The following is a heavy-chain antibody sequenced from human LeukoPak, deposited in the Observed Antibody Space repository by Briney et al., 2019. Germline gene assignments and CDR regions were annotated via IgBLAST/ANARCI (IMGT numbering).Heavy chain of an antibody. V-gene: IGHV4-59*08. CDR2: IYYSGST. J-gene: IGHJ3*02. CDR3: ARLNSIYGDYVQVDAFDI. CDR1: GGSISSYY. Sequence: PSETLSLTCTVSGGSISSYYWSWIRQPPGKGLEWIGYIYYSGSTNYNPSLKSRVTISVDTSKNQFSLKLSSVTAADTAVYYCARLNSIYGDYVQVDAFDIWGQGTMVTVSS. D-gene: IGHD4-17*01.